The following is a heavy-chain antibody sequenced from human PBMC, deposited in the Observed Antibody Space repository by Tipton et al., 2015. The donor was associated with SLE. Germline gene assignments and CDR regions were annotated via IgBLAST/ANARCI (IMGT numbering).Heavy chain of an antibody. CDR2: IYYTGST. CDR1: GGSIRSFY. J-gene: IGHJ4*02. V-gene: IGHV4-59*01. D-gene: IGHD4-11*01. CDR3: ARGPMTTVTAGFDF. Sequence: TLSLTCTVSGGSIRSFYWSWIRQPPGKGLEWIGNIYYTGSTNYNPSLKSRVTISVDTSKNQFSLNLTSVTAADTAIYYCARGPMTTVTAGFDFWGQGTVVTVSS.